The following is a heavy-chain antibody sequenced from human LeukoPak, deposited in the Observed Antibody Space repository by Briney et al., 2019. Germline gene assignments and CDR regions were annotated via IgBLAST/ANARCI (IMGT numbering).Heavy chain of an antibody. CDR1: GFTFSAYA. CDR2: ISSNGGSS. CDR3: VKITSVTGGDC. V-gene: IGHV3-64D*09. J-gene: IGHJ4*02. Sequence: PGESLKISCSASGFTFSAYAMYWVRQAPGKGLEYVSGISSNGGSSFYADSVKGRFTISRDNSKNTLYLQMSSLRAEDTAVYYCVKITSVTGGDCWGQGTRLTVSS. D-gene: IGHD1-1*01.